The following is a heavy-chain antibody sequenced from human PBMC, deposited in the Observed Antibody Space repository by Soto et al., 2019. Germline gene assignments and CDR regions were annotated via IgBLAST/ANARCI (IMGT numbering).Heavy chain of an antibody. CDR2: IIPIFGTA. Sequence: ASVKVSCKATGGTFSSYTISWVRQAPGQGLEWMGRIIPIFGTANYAQKFQGRVTITADESTSTAYMELSSLRSEDTAVYYCARLSGITMVRGVHWGQGTLVTVSS. V-gene: IGHV1-69*13. J-gene: IGHJ4*02. D-gene: IGHD3-10*01. CDR3: ARLSGITMVRGVH. CDR1: GGTFSSYT.